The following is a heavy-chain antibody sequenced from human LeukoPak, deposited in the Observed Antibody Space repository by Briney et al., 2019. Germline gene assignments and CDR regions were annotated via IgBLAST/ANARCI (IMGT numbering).Heavy chain of an antibody. V-gene: IGHV3-48*02. CDR2: IRSSGDMI. CDR3: VRDPDALDY. CDR1: GFTFSSYS. J-gene: IGHJ4*02. Sequence: GGSLRLSCATSGFTFSSYSMNWVRQAPGKGLEWVSYIRSSGDMIYYADSVKGRFTISRDNAKKSVYLQINSLRDEDTAVYYCVRDPDALDYWGQGTQVTVSS.